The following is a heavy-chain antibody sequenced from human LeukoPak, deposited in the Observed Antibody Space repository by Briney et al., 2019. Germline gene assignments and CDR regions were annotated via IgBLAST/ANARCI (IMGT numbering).Heavy chain of an antibody. CDR2: ISGSGGST. V-gene: IGHV3-23*01. D-gene: IGHD2-21*01. CDR3: ARGFNSFDM. CDR1: GFTFSSYA. J-gene: IGHJ3*02. Sequence: GGSLRLSCAASGFTFSSYAMSWVRQAPGKGLEWVSAISGSGGSTYYADSVKGRFTISRDNSKNTLYLQMNSLKTEDTAVYYCARGFNSFDMWGQGTMVTVSS.